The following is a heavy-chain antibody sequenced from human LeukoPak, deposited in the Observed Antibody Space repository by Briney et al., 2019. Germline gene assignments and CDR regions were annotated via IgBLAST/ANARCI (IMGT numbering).Heavy chain of an antibody. Sequence: SETLSLTCTVSGGSVSSYYWSWIRQPPGKGQEWIGFIHYSGSTKYNPSLKSRVTISVDTSKNQLSLKLNSMTAADTAVYYCARHSESSPHYFDFWGQGTLVTVSS. CDR3: ARHSESSPHYFDF. D-gene: IGHD1-26*01. CDR1: GGSVSSYY. V-gene: IGHV4-59*08. CDR2: IHYSGST. J-gene: IGHJ4*02.